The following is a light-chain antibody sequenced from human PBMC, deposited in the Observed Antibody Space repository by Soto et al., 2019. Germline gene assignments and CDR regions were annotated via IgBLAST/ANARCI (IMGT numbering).Light chain of an antibody. J-gene: IGKJ1*01. CDR3: QQYDNWPWT. CDR1: QSVNSAY. V-gene: IGKV3-20*01. CDR2: GAS. Sequence: EIVLTQSPGTLSLSPGERATLSCRPSQSVNSAYLAWYQQKPGQAPRLLIYGASSRATGIPDRFSGSGSGTDFTLTISRLEPEDFAVYYCQQYDNWPWTFGQGTKVEIK.